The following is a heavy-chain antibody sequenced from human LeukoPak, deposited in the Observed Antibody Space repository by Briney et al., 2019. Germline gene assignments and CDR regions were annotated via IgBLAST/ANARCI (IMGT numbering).Heavy chain of an antibody. J-gene: IGHJ4*02. CDR2: IWYDGSNK. V-gene: IGHV3-33*01. CDR3: ARDGGYSGYGEGYFDY. D-gene: IGHD5-12*01. CDR1: GFTFSSYG. Sequence: PGGSLRLSCAASGFTFSSYGMHWVRQAPGKGLEWVAVIWYDGSNKYYADSVKGRFTISRDNSKNTLYLQMNSLRAEDTVVYYCARDGGYSGYGEGYFDYWGQGTLVTVSS.